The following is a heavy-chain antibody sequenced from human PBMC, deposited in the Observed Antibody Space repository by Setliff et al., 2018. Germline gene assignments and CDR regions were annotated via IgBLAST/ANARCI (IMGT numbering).Heavy chain of an antibody. Sequence: GASVKVSCKASGYTFTSYAMHWVRQAPGQRLEWMGWINAGNGNTKYSQKFQGRVTITRDTSASTAYMELSSLRSEDTAVYHCATHGGYYYDSSGSFGAYWGQGTLVTSPQ. V-gene: IGHV1-3*01. CDR3: ATHGGYYYDSSGSFGAY. D-gene: IGHD3-22*01. CDR2: INAGNGNT. J-gene: IGHJ4*02. CDR1: GYTFTSYA.